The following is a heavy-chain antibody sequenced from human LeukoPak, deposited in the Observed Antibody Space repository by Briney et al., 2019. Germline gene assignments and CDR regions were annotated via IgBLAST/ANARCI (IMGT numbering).Heavy chain of an antibody. CDR1: GYTLTELS. CDR2: FDPEDGET. Sequence: ASVKVSCKVSGYTLTELSMHWVRQAPGKGLEWMGGFDPEDGETIYAQKFQGRVTMTEDTSTDTAYMELSSLRSEDTAVYYCAYYDSSGYYSNWFDPWGQGTLVTVSS. J-gene: IGHJ5*02. CDR3: AYYDSSGYYSNWFDP. D-gene: IGHD3-22*01. V-gene: IGHV1-24*01.